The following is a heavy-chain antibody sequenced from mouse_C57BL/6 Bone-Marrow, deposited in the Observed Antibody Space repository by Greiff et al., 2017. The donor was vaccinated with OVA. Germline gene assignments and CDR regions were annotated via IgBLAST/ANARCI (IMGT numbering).Heavy chain of an antibody. CDR1: GYTFTSYW. J-gene: IGHJ2*01. D-gene: IGHD3-1*01. Sequence: QVRLQQSGAELVKPGASVKLSCKASGYTFTSYWITWVKQRPGQGLEWIGDIYPGSGSTNYNEKFKSKATLTVDTSSSTAYMQLSSLTSEDSAVYYCCTFTRGYWGQGTTLTVSS. V-gene: IGHV1-55*01. CDR3: CTFTRGY. CDR2: IYPGSGST.